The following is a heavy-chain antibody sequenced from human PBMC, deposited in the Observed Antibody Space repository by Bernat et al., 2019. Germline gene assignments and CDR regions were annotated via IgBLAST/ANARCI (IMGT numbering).Heavy chain of an antibody. D-gene: IGHD3-3*01. J-gene: IGHJ4*02. Sequence: QITLKESGPTLVKPTQTLTLTCTFSGFSLSTSGVGVGWIRQPPGKALEWLALIYWDDDKRYSPSLKSRLTITKDTSKNQVVLTMTNMDPVDTATYYCAHAPAYYDLWSGYYTIGLFDYWGQGTLVTVSS. V-gene: IGHV2-5*02. CDR3: AHAPAYYDLWSGYYTIGLFDY. CDR1: GFSLSTSGVG. CDR2: IYWDDDK.